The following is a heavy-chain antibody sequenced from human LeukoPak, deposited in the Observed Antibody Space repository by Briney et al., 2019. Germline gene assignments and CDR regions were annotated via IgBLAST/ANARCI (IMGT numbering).Heavy chain of an antibody. J-gene: IGHJ4*02. D-gene: IGHD6-19*01. CDR3: AKDISDSGWLGY. CDR1: GFTFDDYA. V-gene: IGHV3-9*01. CDR2: ISWNSGSI. Sequence: GRSLRLSCAASGFTFDDYAMHWVRQAPGKGLERVSGISWNSGSIGYADSVKGRFTISRDNAKNSLYLQMNSLRAEDTALYYCAKDISDSGWLGYWGQGTLVTVSS.